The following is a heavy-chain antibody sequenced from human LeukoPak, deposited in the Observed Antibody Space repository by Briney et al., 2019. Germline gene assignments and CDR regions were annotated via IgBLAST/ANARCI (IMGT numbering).Heavy chain of an antibody. D-gene: IGHD6-6*01. CDR2: IWYDGSNK. J-gene: IGHJ5*02. CDR3: AREYSSSSRNWFDP. V-gene: IGHV3-33*01. CDR1: GFTFSSYG. Sequence: PGRSLRLSCAASGFTFSSYGMHWVRQAPGKGLEWVAVIWYDGSNKYYADSVKGRFTISRDNSKNTLYLQMNSLRAEDTAVYYCAREYSSSSRNWFDPWGQGTLVTVSS.